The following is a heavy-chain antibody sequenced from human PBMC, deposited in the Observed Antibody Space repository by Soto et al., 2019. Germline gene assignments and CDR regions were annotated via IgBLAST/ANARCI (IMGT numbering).Heavy chain of an antibody. J-gene: IGHJ4*02. D-gene: IGHD3-3*01. CDR1: GDSVSSVGFH. V-gene: IGHV4-30-4*01. Sequence: PLSLTCTVSGDSVSSVGFHWAWLRRPPGKGLEWIGYIYNGGSTYYRPSLESRMHMPLDATRNHYSLRLTSVTAADTAVYFCARAPVGLDTISYFDYWGQGKLVTVSS. CDR2: IYNGGST. CDR3: ARAPVGLDTISYFDY.